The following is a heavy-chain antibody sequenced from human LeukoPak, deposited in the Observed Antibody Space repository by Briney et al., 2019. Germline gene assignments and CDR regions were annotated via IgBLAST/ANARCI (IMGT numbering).Heavy chain of an antibody. J-gene: IGHJ4*02. D-gene: IGHD6-19*01. CDR2: ISGSGGST. V-gene: IGHV3-23*01. Sequence: GGSLRLSCAASGFTFSSYAMSWVRQAPGKGLEWVSAISGSGGSTYYADSVKGRFTISRDNSKNTLYLQMNSLRAEDTAVYYCAKDPRPNSSGWYGGPFDHWGQGTLVTVSS. CDR1: GFTFSSYA. CDR3: AKDPRPNSSGWYGGPFDH.